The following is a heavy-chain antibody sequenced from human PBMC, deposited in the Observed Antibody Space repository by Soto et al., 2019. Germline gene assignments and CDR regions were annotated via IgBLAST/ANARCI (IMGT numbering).Heavy chain of an antibody. Sequence: SETLSLTCAVYGGSFSGYYWSWIRQPPGKGLEWIGEINHSGSTNYNPSLKSRVTISVDTSKNQFSLKLSSVTAADTAVYYCARAGRIAARPTNPWGQGTLVTV. CDR3: ARAGRIAARPTNP. CDR2: INHSGST. V-gene: IGHV4-34*01. D-gene: IGHD6-6*01. J-gene: IGHJ5*02. CDR1: GGSFSGYY.